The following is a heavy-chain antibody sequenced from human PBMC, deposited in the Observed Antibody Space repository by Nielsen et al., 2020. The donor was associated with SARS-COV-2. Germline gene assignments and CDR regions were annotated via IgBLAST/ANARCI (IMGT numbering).Heavy chain of an antibody. CDR2: IYHSGST. CDR3: ARGSVWGQQLRYYYYYGMDV. D-gene: IGHD6-13*01. Sequence: WIRQPPGKGPEWIGEIYHSGSTNYNPSLKSRVTISVDKSKNQFSLKLSSVAAADTAVYYCARGSVWGQQLRYYYYYGMDVWGQGTTVTVSS. J-gene: IGHJ6*02. V-gene: IGHV4-4*02.